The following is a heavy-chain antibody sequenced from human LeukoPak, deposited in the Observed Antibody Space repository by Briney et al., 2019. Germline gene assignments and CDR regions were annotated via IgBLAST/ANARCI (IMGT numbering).Heavy chain of an antibody. J-gene: IGHJ6*03. CDR2: ISPNSGGT. D-gene: IGHD2-2*01. CDR1: GYSFTGYY. V-gene: IGHV1-2*02. Sequence: GASVKVSCKASGYSFTGYYINWVRQAPGQGLEWMGWISPNSGGTNYAQTFQGRVTMTRDTSITTAYMELSGLRSDDTAVYYCAGEFDCSSTSCSDYYYYSHMDVWGKGTTVTVSS. CDR3: AGEFDCSSTSCSDYYYYSHMDV.